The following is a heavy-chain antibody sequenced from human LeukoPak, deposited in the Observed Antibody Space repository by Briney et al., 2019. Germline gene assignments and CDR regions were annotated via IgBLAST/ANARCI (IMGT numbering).Heavy chain of an antibody. CDR2: ISSSGSTI. CDR1: GLTFSSYE. Sequence: PGGSLRLXCAASGLTFSSYEMNWVRQAPGKGLEWVSYISSSGSTIYYAASVKGRFTISRDNAKNSLYLQMNSLRAEDTAVYYCGRGHSSSWYRLGWFDPWGQGTLVTVSS. D-gene: IGHD6-13*01. J-gene: IGHJ5*02. V-gene: IGHV3-48*03. CDR3: GRGHSSSWYRLGWFDP.